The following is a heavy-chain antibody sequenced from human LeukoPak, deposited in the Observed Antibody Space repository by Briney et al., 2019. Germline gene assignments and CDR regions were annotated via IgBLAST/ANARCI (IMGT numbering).Heavy chain of an antibody. CDR3: ARGHDYDSSVAY. J-gene: IGHJ4*02. Sequence: GGSLRLSCAASGFTVSSNYMSWVRQAPGKGLDWVSVIYSGGSAYYADSVKGRFTISRDNSKNTLYLQMNSLRAEDTAVYYCARGHDYDSSVAYWGQGTLVTVSS. CDR2: IYSGGSA. CDR1: GFTVSSNY. D-gene: IGHD3-22*01. V-gene: IGHV3-66*01.